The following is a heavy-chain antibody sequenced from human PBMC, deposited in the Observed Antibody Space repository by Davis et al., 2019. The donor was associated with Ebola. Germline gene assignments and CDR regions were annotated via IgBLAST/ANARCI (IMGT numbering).Heavy chain of an antibody. V-gene: IGHV5-51*01. CDR1: GYSFTSYW. Sequence: GESLKISCKGSGYSFTSYWIGWVRQMPGKGLEWMGIIYPGDSDTRYSPSFQGQVTISADKSISTAYLQWRSLKASDTAMYYCARLDGPYSSSPWYFDYWGQGTLVTVSS. D-gene: IGHD6-6*01. CDR3: ARLDGPYSSSPWYFDY. CDR2: IYPGDSDT. J-gene: IGHJ4*02.